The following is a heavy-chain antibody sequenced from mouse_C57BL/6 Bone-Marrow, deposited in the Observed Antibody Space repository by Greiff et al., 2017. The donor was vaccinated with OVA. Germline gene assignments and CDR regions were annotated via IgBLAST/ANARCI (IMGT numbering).Heavy chain of an antibody. CDR2: IYPRSGNT. D-gene: IGHD1-1*01. CDR1: GYTFTSYG. J-gene: IGHJ2*01. Sequence: VQLQESGAELARPGASVKLSCKASGYTFTSYGISWVKQRTGQGLEWIGEIYPRSGNTYYNEKFKGKAILTADKSSSTAYMELRSLTSEDSAVYYCTTVVGRELFDYWGQGTTLTVSS. V-gene: IGHV1-81*01. CDR3: TTVVGRELFDY.